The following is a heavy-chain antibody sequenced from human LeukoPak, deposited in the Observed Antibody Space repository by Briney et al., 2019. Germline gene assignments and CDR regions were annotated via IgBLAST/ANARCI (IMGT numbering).Heavy chain of an antibody. Sequence: SETLSLTCAVSGYSISSGYYWGWIRQPPGKGLEWIGSIHHSGNTYYNPSLKSRVTISVDTSKNQFSLKLSSVTAADTAVYYCARGGSSPWANNWFDPWGQGTLVTVSS. CDR1: GYSISSGYY. V-gene: IGHV4-38-2*01. J-gene: IGHJ5*02. D-gene: IGHD2-2*01. CDR3: ARGGSSPWANNWFDP. CDR2: IHHSGNT.